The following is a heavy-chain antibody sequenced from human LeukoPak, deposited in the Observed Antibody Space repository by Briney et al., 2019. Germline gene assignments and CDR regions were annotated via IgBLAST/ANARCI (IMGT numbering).Heavy chain of an antibody. CDR3: ARSYYGSGSYNPLYYFDY. CDR1: GYTFTSYY. D-gene: IGHD3-10*01. V-gene: IGHV1-46*01. CDR2: INPSGGST. Sequence: ASVKVSCKASGYTFTSYYMHWVRQAPGQGLEWMGIINPSGGSTSCAQKFQGRVTMTRDTSTSTVYMELSSLRSEDTAVYYCARSYYGSGSYNPLYYFDYWGQGTLVTVSS. J-gene: IGHJ4*02.